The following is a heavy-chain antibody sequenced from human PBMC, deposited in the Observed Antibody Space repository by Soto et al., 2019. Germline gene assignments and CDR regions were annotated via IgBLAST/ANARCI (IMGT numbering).Heavy chain of an antibody. D-gene: IGHD1-26*01. CDR2: IIPIFGTS. Sequence: QVQLVQSGAEVKKPGSSVKVSCKASGGTFSSYAISWVRQAPGQGLEWMGGIIPIFGTSNYAQKFQGRVTNSADKTTSKGYLELSRLKSEDTAVYFLGGDEIVGTNQYNWFHPWGQGTLGPLSS. V-gene: IGHV1-69*06. CDR3: GGDEIVGTNQYNWFHP. CDR1: GGTFSSYA. J-gene: IGHJ5*02.